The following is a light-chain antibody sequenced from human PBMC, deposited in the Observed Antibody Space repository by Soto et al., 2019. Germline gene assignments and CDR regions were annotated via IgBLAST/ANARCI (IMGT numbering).Light chain of an antibody. Sequence: SSELTQPPSVSVAPGKTARITCGGSDIGVRSVHGYQQKPGQAPVLVIYYDTPRPPSIPERFSGSNSGDTATLTISRVEDGDEADYYCQVWDSSSDVVFGGGTKLTVL. V-gene: IGLV3-21*04. CDR3: QVWDSSSDVV. J-gene: IGLJ3*02. CDR1: DIGVRS. CDR2: YDT.